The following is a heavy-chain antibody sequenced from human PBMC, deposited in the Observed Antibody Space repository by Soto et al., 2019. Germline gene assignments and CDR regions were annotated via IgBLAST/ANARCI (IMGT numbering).Heavy chain of an antibody. Sequence: SETLSLTCTVSGCSISSGGYYLSWIRQHPGKGLEWIGYIYYSGSTYYNPSLKSRVTISVDTSKNQFSLKLSSVTAADTAVYYCAGRSYYYDSSGYYYFDYWGQGTLVTVSS. CDR2: IYYSGST. V-gene: IGHV4-31*03. J-gene: IGHJ4*02. D-gene: IGHD3-22*01. CDR3: AGRSYYYDSSGYYYFDY. CDR1: GCSISSGGYY.